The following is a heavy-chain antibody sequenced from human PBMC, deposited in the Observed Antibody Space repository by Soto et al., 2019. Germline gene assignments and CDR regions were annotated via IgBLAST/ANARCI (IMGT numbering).Heavy chain of an antibody. CDR2: ISSSSSYI. CDR1: GFTFSSYS. J-gene: IGHJ4*02. D-gene: IGHD6-6*01. V-gene: IGHV3-21*01. CDR3: ARAGYSSSSGLDY. Sequence: NPGGSLRLSCAASGFTFSSYSMNWVRQAPGKGLEWVSSISSSSSYIYYADSVKGRFTISRDNAKNSLYLQMNSLRAEDTAVYYCARAGYSSSSGLDYWGQGTLVTVSS.